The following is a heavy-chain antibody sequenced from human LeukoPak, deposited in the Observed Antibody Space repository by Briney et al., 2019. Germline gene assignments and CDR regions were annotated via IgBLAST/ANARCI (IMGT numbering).Heavy chain of an antibody. Sequence: PGGSLRLSCAASGFTFSDYYMSWIRQAPGKGLEWVSYISSSGSTIYYADSVKGRFTISRDNAKNSLYLQMNSLRAEDTAVYYCAKDGLDFGDCSGEYYFDYWGQGTLVTVSS. CDR2: ISSSGSTI. D-gene: IGHD4-17*01. CDR3: AKDGLDFGDCSGEYYFDY. J-gene: IGHJ4*02. V-gene: IGHV3-11*01. CDR1: GFTFSDYY.